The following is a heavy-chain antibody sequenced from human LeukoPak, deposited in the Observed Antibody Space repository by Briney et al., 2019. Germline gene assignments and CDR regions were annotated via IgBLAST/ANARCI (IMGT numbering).Heavy chain of an antibody. CDR2: IYHSGST. CDR1: GGSISSSSYY. Sequence: SETLSLTCTVSGGSISSSSYYWGWIRQPPGKGLEWIGSIYHSGSTYYNPSLKSRVTISVDTSKNQFSLKLSSVTAADTAVYYCARHPTKWELRLSLDYWGQGTLVTVSS. J-gene: IGHJ4*02. CDR3: ARHPTKWELRLSLDY. V-gene: IGHV4-39*01. D-gene: IGHD1-26*01.